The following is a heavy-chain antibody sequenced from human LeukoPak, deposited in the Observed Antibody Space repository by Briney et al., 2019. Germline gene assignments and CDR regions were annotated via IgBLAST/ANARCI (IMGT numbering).Heavy chain of an antibody. CDR1: GGSFNSYY. CDR3: AREYFHDGTGYSVLFDY. CDR2: IYTSGNT. D-gene: IGHD3-22*01. V-gene: IGHV4-4*07. Sequence: SETLSLTCTVSGGSFNSYYWSWIRQPAGKGLEWIGRIYTSGNTNYNPSLKSRVTMSVDTSKNQFSLKLSYVTAADTAVYYCAREYFHDGTGYSVLFDYWGQGTLVTVSS. J-gene: IGHJ4*02.